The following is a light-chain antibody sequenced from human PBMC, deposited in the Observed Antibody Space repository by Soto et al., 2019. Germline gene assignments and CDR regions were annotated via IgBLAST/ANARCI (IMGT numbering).Light chain of an antibody. CDR2: WAS. CDR1: QRVLYSSNNKNY. V-gene: IGKV4-1*01. Sequence: DIVMTQSPDSLAVSLGERATINCKSSQRVLYSSNNKNYLAWYQQKPGQPPKLLIYWASTRESGVPDRFSGSGSGTDCALTISSLPAEDVAVYYCDQYYSTPPWTFGKVTKVEIK. J-gene: IGKJ1*01. CDR3: DQYYSTPPWT.